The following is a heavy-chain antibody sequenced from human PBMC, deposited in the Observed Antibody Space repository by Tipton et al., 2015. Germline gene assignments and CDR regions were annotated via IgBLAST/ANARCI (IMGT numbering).Heavy chain of an antibody. D-gene: IGHD3-22*01. CDR1: GYTFSNYG. J-gene: IGHJ4*02. V-gene: IGHV1-18*01. CDR2: ISAYNGNT. Sequence: QSGAEVKKPGASVKVSCKASGYTFSNYGYIWVRQAPGQGLEWMAWISAYNGNTNYAQKFQGRVTVTTDKSTSTAYMEVRSLRSDDTAVYYCARDQNKYYYDSDGYYYFDYWGQGTLVIVSS. CDR3: ARDQNKYYYDSDGYYYFDY.